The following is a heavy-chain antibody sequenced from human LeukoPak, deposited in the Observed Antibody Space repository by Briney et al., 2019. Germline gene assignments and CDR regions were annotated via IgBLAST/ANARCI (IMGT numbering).Heavy chain of an antibody. CDR3: AGDSSGYYPPFRYYYYGMDV. CDR1: GYTFTSYD. D-gene: IGHD3-22*01. V-gene: IGHV1-8*01. J-gene: IGHJ6*02. Sequence: ASVKVSCKASGYTFTSYDINWVRQATGQGLEWMGWMNPNSGNTGYAQKFQGRVTITRNTSISTAYMELSSLRSEDTAVYYCAGDSSGYYPPFRYYYYGMDVWGQGTTVTVSS. CDR2: MNPNSGNT.